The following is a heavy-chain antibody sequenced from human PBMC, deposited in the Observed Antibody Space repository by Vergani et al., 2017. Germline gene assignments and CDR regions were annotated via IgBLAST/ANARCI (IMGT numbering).Heavy chain of an antibody. CDR3: AREWGRVRSSPTYYYGMDV. D-gene: IGHD6-6*01. CDR2: INPNSGGT. J-gene: IGHJ6*02. Sequence: QVQLVQSGAEVKKPGASVKVSCKASGYTFTGYYMHWVRQAPGQGLEWMGWINPNSGGTNYAQKFQGRVTKTRDTSISTAYMELTRLGSEDTAVYYWAREWGRVRSSPTYYYGMDVWGQGTTVTVSS. V-gene: IGHV1-2*02. CDR1: GYTFTGYY.